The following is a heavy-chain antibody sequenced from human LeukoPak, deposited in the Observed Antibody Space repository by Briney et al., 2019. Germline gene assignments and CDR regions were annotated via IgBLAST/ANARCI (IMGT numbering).Heavy chain of an antibody. CDR2: IYYSGST. CDR1: GGSISCSSYY. D-gene: IGHD5/OR15-5a*01. Sequence: PSETLSLTCTVSGGSISCSSYYWGWIRQPPGKGLEWIGSIYYSGSTYYNPSLKSRVTISVDTSKNQFSLKLSSVTAADTAVYYCARDPGLPYNWFDPWGQGTLVTVSS. V-gene: IGHV4-39*07. CDR3: ARDPGLPYNWFDP. J-gene: IGHJ5*02.